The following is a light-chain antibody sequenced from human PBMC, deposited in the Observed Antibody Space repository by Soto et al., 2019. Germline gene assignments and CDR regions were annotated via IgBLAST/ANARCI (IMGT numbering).Light chain of an antibody. Sequence: DMVLAHTTFSVTVTQGKPASISCRASQSLLHSNGYNYLAWFLQKAGQSPQLLIYLGSSRAAGVPDRFSGSGSGTDFTLQISRVEAEDVGVYYCMQLLQTPLTFGGGTMVDI. J-gene: IGKJ4*01. V-gene: IGKV2-28*01. CDR3: MQLLQTPLT. CDR2: LGS. CDR1: QSLLHSNGYNY.